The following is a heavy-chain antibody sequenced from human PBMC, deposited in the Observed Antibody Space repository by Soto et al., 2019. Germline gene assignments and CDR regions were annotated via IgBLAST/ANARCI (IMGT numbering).Heavy chain of an antibody. J-gene: IGHJ4*02. CDR1: GFTFSNYD. D-gene: IGHD3-10*02. V-gene: IGHV3-30*18. CDR2: ISYDGSNK. Sequence: QVQLVESGGGVVQPGRSLRLSCAASGFTFSNYDMHWVRQAPGKGLEWVAVISYDGSNKYYADSVKGRFTISRDNSKNTLYLQMNSLRTEDTAVYYCAKEVQVLTLYYFDYWGQGTLVTVSS. CDR3: AKEVQVLTLYYFDY.